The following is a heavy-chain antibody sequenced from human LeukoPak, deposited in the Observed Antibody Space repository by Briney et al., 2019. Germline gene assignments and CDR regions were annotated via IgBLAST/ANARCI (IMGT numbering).Heavy chain of an antibody. Sequence: PGGSPRLSCVASGFMSSPYWMAWIRQSPGQGLQFVANINSDGSDINYVDSVKGRFTISRDNAKNSLYLQMISLRAEDTAVYYCVRGGSFDGSCYYPDYWGQGTMVTVSS. CDR3: VRGGSFDGSCYYPDY. CDR1: GFMSSPYW. CDR2: INSDGSDI. J-gene: IGHJ4*02. D-gene: IGHD3-22*01. V-gene: IGHV3-7*01.